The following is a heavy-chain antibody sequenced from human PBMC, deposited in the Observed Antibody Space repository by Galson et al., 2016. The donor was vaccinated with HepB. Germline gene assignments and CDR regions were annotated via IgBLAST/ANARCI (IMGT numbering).Heavy chain of an antibody. D-gene: IGHD1-1*01. CDR3: AKERLVRRIFDH. J-gene: IGHJ4*02. CDR1: GFVFSNSG. CDR2: ISTRRTT. V-gene: IGHV3-23*01. Sequence: SLRLSCAASGFVFSNSGLSWVRQAPGKGLEWVASISTRRTTYYSDSVQGRFTISRDNSNNTLYLQMNGLRAEDTAVYYCAKERLVRRIFDHWGQGTPLTVSS.